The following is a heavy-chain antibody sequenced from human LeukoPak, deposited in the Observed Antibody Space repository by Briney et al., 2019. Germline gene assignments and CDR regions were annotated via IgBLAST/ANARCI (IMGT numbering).Heavy chain of an antibody. CDR1: GGSISSSNW. V-gene: IGHV4-4*02. J-gene: IGHJ3*02. D-gene: IGHD6-13*01. Sequence: SETLSLTCAVSGGSISSSNWWSWVRQPPGKGLEWIGEIYHSGSTNYNPSLKSRVTISVDKSKNQFSLKLSSVTAADTAVYYCVGAAAAPKAFDIWGQGTMVTVSS. CDR2: IYHSGST. CDR3: VGAAAAPKAFDI.